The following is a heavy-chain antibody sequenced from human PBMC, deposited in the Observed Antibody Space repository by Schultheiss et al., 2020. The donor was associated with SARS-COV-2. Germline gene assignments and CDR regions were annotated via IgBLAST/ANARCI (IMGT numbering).Heavy chain of an antibody. D-gene: IGHD1-26*01. V-gene: IGHV1-69*06. Sequence: SVKVSCKASRGTFSDYAINWVRQAPGQGLEWMGGIVLLVGTPFFAQKFQGRVTITADKSTNTAYMELSSLRLENTALYYCARDAERGAALFPDALVSWGQGTMVTVSS. CDR3: ARDAERGAALFPDALVS. CDR1: RGTFSDYA. J-gene: IGHJ3*02. CDR2: IVLLVGTP.